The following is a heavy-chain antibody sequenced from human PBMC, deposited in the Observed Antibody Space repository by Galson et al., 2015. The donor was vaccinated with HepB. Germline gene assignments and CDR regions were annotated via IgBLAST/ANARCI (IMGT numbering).Heavy chain of an antibody. Sequence: SVKVSCKASGYTFTSYDINWVRQATGQGLEWMGWINPNSGNTGYAQKFQGRVTMTRNTSISTAYMELSSLISEDTAVYYCTRGFWWFDPWGQGTLVTVSS. J-gene: IGHJ5*02. CDR1: GYTFTSYD. CDR3: TRGFWWFDP. D-gene: IGHD3-3*01. V-gene: IGHV1-8*01. CDR2: INPNSGNT.